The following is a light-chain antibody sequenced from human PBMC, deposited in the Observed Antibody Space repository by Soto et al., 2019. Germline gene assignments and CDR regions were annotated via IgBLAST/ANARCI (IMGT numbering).Light chain of an antibody. CDR1: SSDVGSYNL. CDR3: CSYAGSSSWV. CDR2: EVS. V-gene: IGLV2-23*02. J-gene: IGLJ3*02. Sequence: QSVLTQSASVSGSPGQSITISCTGTSSDVGSYNLVSWYQQHPGKAPKLMIYEVSKRPSGVSNRFSGSKSGNTASLTISGLQAEDEADYYCCSYAGSSSWVFGGGTQLTVL.